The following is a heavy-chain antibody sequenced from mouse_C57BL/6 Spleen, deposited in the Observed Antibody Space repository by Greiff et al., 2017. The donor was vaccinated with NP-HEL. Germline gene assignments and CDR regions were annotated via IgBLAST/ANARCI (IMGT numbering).Heavy chain of an antibody. J-gene: IGHJ4*01. CDR3: ARGGGAYSFMDY. V-gene: IGHV1-80*01. Sequence: VQLQQSGAELVKPGASVKISCKASGYAFSSYWMNWVKQRPGKGLEWIGQIYPGDGDTNYNGKFKGKATLTADKSSSTAYMQLSSLTSEDSAVYFCARGGGAYSFMDYWGQGTSVTVSS. D-gene: IGHD2-10*01. CDR2: IYPGDGDT. CDR1: GYAFSSYW.